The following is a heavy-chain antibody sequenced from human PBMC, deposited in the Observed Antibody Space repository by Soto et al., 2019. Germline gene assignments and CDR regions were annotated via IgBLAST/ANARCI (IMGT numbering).Heavy chain of an antibody. J-gene: IGHJ6*02. D-gene: IGHD3-10*01. CDR2: ISSSSSTI. V-gene: IGHV3-48*02. CDR3: ARVGQSHYFAMDV. CDR1: GFTFSSFS. Sequence: GGSLRLSCAASGFTFSSFSMNWVRQAPGKGLEWISYISSSSSTIYYAHSMKGRFTISRDNGENSLYLKMNSMRDEDTAVYYCARVGQSHYFAMDVWGQGSTVTVSS.